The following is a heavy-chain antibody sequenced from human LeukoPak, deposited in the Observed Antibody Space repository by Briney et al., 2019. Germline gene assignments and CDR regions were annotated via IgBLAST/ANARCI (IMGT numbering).Heavy chain of an antibody. V-gene: IGHV4-31*03. Sequence: SETLSLTCTVSGGSISSGGYYWSWIRQHPGKGLEWIGYIYYSGSTYYNPSLKSRVTISVDTSKNQFSLKLSSVTAADTAVYYCARGPLYDYVWGSYRYTLYYFDYWGQGTLVTVSS. CDR2: IYYSGST. D-gene: IGHD3-16*02. CDR3: ARGPLYDYVWGSYRYTLYYFDY. J-gene: IGHJ4*02. CDR1: GGSISSGGYY.